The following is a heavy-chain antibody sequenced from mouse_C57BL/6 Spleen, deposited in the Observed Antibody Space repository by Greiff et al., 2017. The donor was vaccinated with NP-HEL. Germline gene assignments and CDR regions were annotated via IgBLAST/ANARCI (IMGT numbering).Heavy chain of an antibody. Sequence: EVQLQQSGAELVKPGASVKLSCTASGFNIKDYYMHWVKQRTEQGLEWIGRIDPEDGETKYAPKFQGKATITADTSSNTAYLQLSSLTSEDTAVYYCARYDGYYGVLAYWGQGTLVTVSA. CDR2: IDPEDGET. CDR3: ARYDGYYGVLAY. V-gene: IGHV14-2*01. CDR1: GFNIKDYY. D-gene: IGHD2-3*01. J-gene: IGHJ3*01.